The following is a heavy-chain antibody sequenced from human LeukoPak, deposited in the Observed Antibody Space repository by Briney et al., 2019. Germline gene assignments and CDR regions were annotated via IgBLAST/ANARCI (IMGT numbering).Heavy chain of an antibody. CDR3: ARSYDEYSSSSNSWFDP. V-gene: IGHV4-39*01. D-gene: IGHD6-6*01. CDR2: IYYSGST. Sequence: SETLSLTCTVSGGSVSSGSYYWGWIRQPPGKGLEWIGSIYYSGSTYYNPSLKSRVTISVDTSKNQFSLKLSSVTAADTAVYYCARSYDEYSSSSNSWFDPWGQGTLVTVSS. J-gene: IGHJ5*02. CDR1: GGSVSSGSYY.